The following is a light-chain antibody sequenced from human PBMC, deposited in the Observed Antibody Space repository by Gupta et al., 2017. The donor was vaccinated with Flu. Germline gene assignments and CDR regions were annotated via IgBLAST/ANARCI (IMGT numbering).Light chain of an antibody. CDR1: TSKIGTNS. CDR3: AAGDDSLSAKV. CDR2: TDN. V-gene: IGLV1-44*01. J-gene: IGLJ3*02. Sequence: RVTISCSGNTSKIGTNSVNWFQPTPGAAPKLLIYTDNQRPSGVPDRFSGSKSGTSASLAISGLQAEDEADYYCAAGDDSLSAKVFGGGTRLSVL.